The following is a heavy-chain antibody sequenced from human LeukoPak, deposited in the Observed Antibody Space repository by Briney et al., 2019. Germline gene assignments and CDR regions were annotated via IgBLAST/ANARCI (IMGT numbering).Heavy chain of an antibody. Sequence: GASVKVSCKASGYTFTDYYINWVRQAPGQGPEWLGWMKANSGCANYAQKFQGRVTMTRDTSTSTAYMELSGLKSGDTAVDYCWRAGYRSYVFYYYMDVWGNGTTVTVSS. V-gene: IGHV1-2*02. CDR3: WRAGYRSYVFYYYMDV. CDR1: GYTFTDYY. J-gene: IGHJ6*03. CDR2: MKANSGCA. D-gene: IGHD5-18*01.